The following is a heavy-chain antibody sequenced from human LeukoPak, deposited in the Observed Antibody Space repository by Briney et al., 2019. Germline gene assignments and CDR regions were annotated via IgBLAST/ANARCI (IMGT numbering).Heavy chain of an antibody. J-gene: IGHJ6*03. CDR1: GFTFNNYW. V-gene: IGHV3-74*01. CDR2: INSDGST. CDR3: ARETFSSFSMDV. Sequence: GGSLRLSCAASGFTFNNYWMHWVRQAPGKGLVWVSRINSDGSTSYADSVKGRFPISRDNAKNTLYLQMSSLRAEDTAVYYCARETFSSFSMDVWGKGTTVTVSS. D-gene: IGHD2-15*01.